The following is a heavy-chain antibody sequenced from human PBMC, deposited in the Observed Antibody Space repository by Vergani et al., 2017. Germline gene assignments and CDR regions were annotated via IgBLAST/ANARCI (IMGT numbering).Heavy chain of an antibody. J-gene: IGHJ4*02. CDR3: ARDPLLWFGEPYFDY. Sequence: EVQLLESGGGLVQPGGSLRLSCAASGFTFSSYAMSWVRQAPGKGLEWVSYISSSGSTIYYADSVKGRFTISRDNAKNSLYLQMNSLRAEDTAVYYCARDPLLWFGEPYFDYWGQGTLVTVSS. CDR1: GFTFSSYA. V-gene: IGHV3-48*04. D-gene: IGHD3-10*01. CDR2: ISSSGSTI.